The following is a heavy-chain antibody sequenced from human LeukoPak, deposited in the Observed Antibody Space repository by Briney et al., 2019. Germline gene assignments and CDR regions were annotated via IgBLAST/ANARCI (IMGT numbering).Heavy chain of an antibody. J-gene: IGHJ3*02. Sequence: SGGSLRLSCAASGFTFSGYWMSWVRQAPGKGLEWVAHIKHDGTEKYYVDSVKGRFTISRDNAKNSLYLQMNSLRAEDTAVYYCARVYCGGDCYFGRSAFDIWGQGTMVTVSS. CDR3: ARVYCGGDCYFGRSAFDI. V-gene: IGHV3-7*01. CDR1: GFTFSGYW. D-gene: IGHD2-21*02. CDR2: IKHDGTEK.